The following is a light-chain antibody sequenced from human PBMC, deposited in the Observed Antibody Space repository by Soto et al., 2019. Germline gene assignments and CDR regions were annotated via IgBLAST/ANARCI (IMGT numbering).Light chain of an antibody. V-gene: IGLV1-44*01. J-gene: IGLJ2*01. CDR1: SSNTGSYT. CDR3: ATWDDSLNSPL. Sequence: QSVLTQPPSASGTPGQTITISCSGSSSNTGSYTVHWCQLLPGTAPKLLIYSHNQRPSGVPDRFSGSKSGTSASLAISGLRSEDEADYYCATWDDSLNSPLFGGGTKVTVL. CDR2: SHN.